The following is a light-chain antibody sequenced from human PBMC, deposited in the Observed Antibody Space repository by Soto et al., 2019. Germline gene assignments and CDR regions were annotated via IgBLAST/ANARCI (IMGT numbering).Light chain of an antibody. CDR2: DAS. J-gene: IGKJ2*01. CDR1: QSIGSW. V-gene: IGKV1-5*01. CDR3: QQYNGYSYT. Sequence: DTQMTQSPSTLSASVGDRVTITCWASQSIGSWMAWYQQIPGKAPKLLIFDASTLQSGVPSRFSGSGSGTEFTLTISSLHPDDFATYYCQQYNGYSYTFGQGTTLEI.